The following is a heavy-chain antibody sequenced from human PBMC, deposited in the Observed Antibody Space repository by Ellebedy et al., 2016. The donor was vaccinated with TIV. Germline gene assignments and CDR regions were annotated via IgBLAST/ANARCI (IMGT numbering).Heavy chain of an antibody. CDR3: ARNRMWGFDP. CDR1: GFTFSSYW. Sequence: PGGSLRLSCAASGFTFSSYWMHWVRKAPGKGLVWVSHVNSDGSSTTYADSVKGRFTISRDNAKSTLYLQMNSLRAEDTAVYYCARNRMWGFDPWGQGTLVTVSS. J-gene: IGHJ5*02. V-gene: IGHV3-74*01. D-gene: IGHD7-27*01. CDR2: VNSDGSST.